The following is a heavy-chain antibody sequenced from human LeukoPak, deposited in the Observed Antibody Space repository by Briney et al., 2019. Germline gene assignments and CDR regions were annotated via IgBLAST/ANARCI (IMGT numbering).Heavy chain of an antibody. CDR1: GFTFSSYW. J-gene: IGHJ5*02. V-gene: IGHV3-7*01. Sequence: GGSLRLSCAASGFTFSSYWMSWVRQAPGKGLEWVANIKQDGSEKYYVDSVKGRFTISRDNAKNSLYLQMNSLRAEDTAVYYCARDDCSSIGCYHNWFDPWGQGTLVTVSS. CDR3: ARDDCSSIGCYHNWFDP. D-gene: IGHD2-2*01. CDR2: IKQDGSEK.